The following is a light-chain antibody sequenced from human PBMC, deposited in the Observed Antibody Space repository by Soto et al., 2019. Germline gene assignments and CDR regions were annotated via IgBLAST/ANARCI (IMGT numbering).Light chain of an antibody. V-gene: IGLV2-14*01. Sequence: QSVLTQPASVSESPGQSITISCTGTSSDVGSYNYVSWYQQHPGKATKLMIYDVSNRPSGVSNRFSGSKSGNTASLTISGLQAEDEADYYCTSYTISNTYVFGTGTRSPS. CDR1: SSDVGSYNY. CDR3: TSYTISNTYV. CDR2: DVS. J-gene: IGLJ1*01.